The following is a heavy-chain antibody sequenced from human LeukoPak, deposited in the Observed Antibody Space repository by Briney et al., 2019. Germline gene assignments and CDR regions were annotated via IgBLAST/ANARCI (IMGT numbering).Heavy chain of an antibody. Sequence: GGSLRLSCAASGSTFSSYSMNWVRQAPGKGLEWVSSISSSSSYIYYADSVKGRFTISRDNAKNSLYLQMNSLRAEDTAVYYCAREVQQLDYYYYGMDVWGQGTTVTVSS. CDR3: AREVQQLDYYYYGMDV. D-gene: IGHD6-13*01. J-gene: IGHJ6*02. CDR1: GSTFSSYS. CDR2: ISSSSSYI. V-gene: IGHV3-21*01.